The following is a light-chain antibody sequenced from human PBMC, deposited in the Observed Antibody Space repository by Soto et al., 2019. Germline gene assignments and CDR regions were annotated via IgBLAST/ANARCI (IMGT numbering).Light chain of an antibody. Sequence: DIQMTQSPSSLSASVGDRVTITCRASQSISIYLNWYQQKPGQAPNLLIYAASTLQTGVPSRFSGSGSGTDFTLTITNRQPEYFANYSCQQRYSTLWTFGQGTRVDI. CDR2: AAS. CDR3: QQRYSTLWT. J-gene: IGKJ1*01. V-gene: IGKV1-39*01. CDR1: QSISIY.